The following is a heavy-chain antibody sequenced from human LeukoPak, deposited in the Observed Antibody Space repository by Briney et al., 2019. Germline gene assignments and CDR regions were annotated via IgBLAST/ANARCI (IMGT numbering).Heavy chain of an antibody. J-gene: IGHJ4*02. V-gene: IGHV3-23*01. Sequence: PGGSLRLSCAASGFTFSSYAMSWVRQAPGKGLEWVSAISGSGGSTYYADSVKGRFTISRDNSKNTLYLQMNSLRAEDTAVYYCAKHGGGYCSSTSCSLFDYWGQGTLVTVSS. CDR3: AKHGGGYCSSTSCSLFDY. D-gene: IGHD2-2*01. CDR2: ISGSGGST. CDR1: GFTFSSYA.